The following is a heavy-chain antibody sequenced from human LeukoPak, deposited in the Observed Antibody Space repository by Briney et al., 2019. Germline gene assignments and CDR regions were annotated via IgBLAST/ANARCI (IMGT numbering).Heavy chain of an antibody. CDR2: IYYSGST. CDR1: GGSISSYY. D-gene: IGHD4-17*01. J-gene: IGHJ4*02. CDR3: AREDYGDYDARRFDY. Sequence: SETLSLTCTVSGGSISSYYWSWIRQPPGKGLEWIGYIYYSGSTNYNPSLKSRVTISVDTSKNQFSLKLSSVTAADTAVYYCAREDYGDYDARRFDYWGQGTLVTVSS. V-gene: IGHV4-59*01.